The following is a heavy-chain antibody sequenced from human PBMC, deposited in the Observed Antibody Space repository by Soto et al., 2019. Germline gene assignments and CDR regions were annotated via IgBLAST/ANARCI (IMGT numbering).Heavy chain of an antibody. CDR1: GYSISSGYY. CDR2: IYHSGST. CDR3: ARGAATVTPGWFDP. D-gene: IGHD4-17*01. J-gene: IGHJ5*02. V-gene: IGHV4-38-2*01. Sequence: SETLSLTCAVSGYSISSGYYWGWIRQTPGKGLEWIASIYHSGSTYYNPSLKSRVTISVDTSKNQFSLKLTSVTAADTAVYYCARGAATVTPGWFDPRGQGIMVTVSS.